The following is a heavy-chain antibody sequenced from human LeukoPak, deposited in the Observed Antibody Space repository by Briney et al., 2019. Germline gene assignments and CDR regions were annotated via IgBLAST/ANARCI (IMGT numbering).Heavy chain of an antibody. CDR3: SRGLDSRKLGY. CDR2: IHPSGGL. J-gene: IGHJ4*02. Sequence: SQTLSLTCTVSGAYFSSGDQYWNWIRQSPGKGLEGIGSIHPSGGLYNNPSLESRVTISIDTSKNQFSLNLNSETAADTAVYFCSRGLDSRKLGYWGQGTLVTVSS. V-gene: IGHV4-31*03. CDR1: GAYFSSGDQY. D-gene: IGHD3-22*01.